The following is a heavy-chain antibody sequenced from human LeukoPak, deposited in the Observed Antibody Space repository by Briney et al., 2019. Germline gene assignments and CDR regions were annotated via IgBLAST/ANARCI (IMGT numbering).Heavy chain of an antibody. D-gene: IGHD3-22*01. CDR2: INRDGSST. J-gene: IGHJ4*02. Sequence: GGSLRLSCAASGFTFSSYWMHWVRQAPGKGLVWVSRINRDGSSTSYADSVKGRFTISRDNAKNSLYLQMNSLRAEDTAVYYCARRGYYDSSGYSDYWGQGTLVTVSS. CDR3: ARRGYYDSSGYSDY. CDR1: GFTFSSYW. V-gene: IGHV3-74*01.